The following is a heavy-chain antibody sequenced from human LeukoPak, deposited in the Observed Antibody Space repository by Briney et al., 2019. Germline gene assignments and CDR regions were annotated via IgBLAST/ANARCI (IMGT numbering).Heavy chain of an antibody. CDR3: AKDSGSYGDFPRWDF. V-gene: IGHV3-23*01. J-gene: IGHJ4*02. Sequence: GGSLRLSCTVSGFAFNNYAMSGVRQAPGKGLEWVSAINDGGGSTYYEASVEGRFTVSRDNSKNTLYLQMSNLRAEDAAVYYCAKDSGSYGDFPRWDFWGQGIPDTFSS. D-gene: IGHD4-17*01. CDR2: INDGGGST. CDR1: GFAFNNYA.